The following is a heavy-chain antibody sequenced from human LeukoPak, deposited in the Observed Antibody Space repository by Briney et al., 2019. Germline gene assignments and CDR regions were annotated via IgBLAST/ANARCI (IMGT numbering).Heavy chain of an antibody. CDR1: GFIFSSYS. D-gene: IGHD2-2*01. Sequence: PVVSLILSCAASGFIFSSYSMNWGREALGTGLEPVSYITSSINTIYYADSVKGRFTISRDNAKNSLYLQMNSLRAEDTALYYCARDSVYCSSTSCYGYYYGMDVWGQGTTVTVSS. V-gene: IGHV3-48*01. CDR3: ARDSVYCSSTSCYGYYYGMDV. CDR2: ITSSINTI. J-gene: IGHJ6*02.